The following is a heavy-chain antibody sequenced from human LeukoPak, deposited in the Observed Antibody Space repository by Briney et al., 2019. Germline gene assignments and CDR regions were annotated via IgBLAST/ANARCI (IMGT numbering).Heavy chain of an antibody. CDR2: IYHSGST. J-gene: IGHJ4*02. Sequence: SETLSLTCTVSGYSISSGYYWGWIRQPPGKGLEWIGSIYHSGSTYYNPSLKSRVTISVDTSKNQFSLKLSSVTAADTAVYYCARVDTDYFDYWGQGTLVTVSS. V-gene: IGHV4-38-2*02. CDR3: ARVDTDYFDY. CDR1: GYSISSGYY. D-gene: IGHD3/OR15-3a*01.